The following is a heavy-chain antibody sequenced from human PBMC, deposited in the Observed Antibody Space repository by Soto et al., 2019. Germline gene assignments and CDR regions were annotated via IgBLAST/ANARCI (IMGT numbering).Heavy chain of an antibody. V-gene: IGHV4-39*01. CDR3: ARGGWFGEFDGMDV. CDR1: GGSISSSSYY. J-gene: IGHJ6*02. CDR2: IYYSGST. Sequence: SETLSLTCTVSGGSISSSSYYWGWIRQPPGKGLEWIGSIYYSGSTYYNPSLKSRVTISVDTSKNQFSLKLSSVTAADTAVYYCARGGWFGEFDGMDVWGQGTTVTVSS. D-gene: IGHD3-10*01.